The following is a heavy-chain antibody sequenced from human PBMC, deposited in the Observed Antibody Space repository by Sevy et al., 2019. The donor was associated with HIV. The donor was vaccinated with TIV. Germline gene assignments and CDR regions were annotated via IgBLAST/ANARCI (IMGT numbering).Heavy chain of an antibody. CDR1: GFTFSSFF. V-gene: IGHV3-7*01. Sequence: GGSLRLSCAASGFTFSSFFMSWVRQAPGKGLEWVANIKQDGSEKSYVDSVKGRFTISRDNARNSVYLQMNSLGAEDTGVYYCARDVTAPYYYYGMDVWGQGTMVTVSS. D-gene: IGHD1-20*01. J-gene: IGHJ6*02. CDR2: IKQDGSEK. CDR3: ARDVTAPYYYYGMDV.